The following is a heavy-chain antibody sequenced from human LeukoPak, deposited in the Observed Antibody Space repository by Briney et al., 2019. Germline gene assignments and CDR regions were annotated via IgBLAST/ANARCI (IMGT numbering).Heavy chain of an antibody. J-gene: IGHJ4*02. CDR3: ATRIEQQLVP. CDR1: GFTFSSYA. D-gene: IGHD6-6*01. CDR2: ITSSGGGT. Sequence: AGGSLRLSCAASGFTFSSYAMSWVRQAPGKGLEWVSAITSSGGGTYYADSVKGRFTISRDNSKSTPYLQMNSLGVDDTALYYCATRIEQQLVPGGQGTLVTVSS. V-gene: IGHV3-23*01.